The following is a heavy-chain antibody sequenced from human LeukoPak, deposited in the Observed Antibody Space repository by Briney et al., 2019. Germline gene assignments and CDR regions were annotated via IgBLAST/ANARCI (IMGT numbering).Heavy chain of an antibody. CDR3: ARWRWLQSEFDY. Sequence: GGSLRLSCAASGFTFSRHPMSWVRQAPGKGLEWVANINEDGSEKYYADSVKGRFSVSRDNAKNSLYVQMNSLKAEDTAVYYCARWRWLQSEFDYWGQGAPVTVSS. J-gene: IGHJ4*02. D-gene: IGHD5-24*01. CDR1: GFTFSRHP. V-gene: IGHV3-7*01. CDR2: INEDGSEK.